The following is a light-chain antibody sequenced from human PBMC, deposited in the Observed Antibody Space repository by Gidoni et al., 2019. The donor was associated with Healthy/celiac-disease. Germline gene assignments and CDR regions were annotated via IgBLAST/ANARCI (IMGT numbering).Light chain of an antibody. Sequence: QSVLTQPPSVSGAPGHRVTISCTGRSSNIGAGYDVHWYQQLPGTAPKLHTYGNSNRPSGVPDRFSGSKSGTSASLAITGLQAEDEADYYCQSYDSSLSGWVFGGGTKLTVL. CDR3: QSYDSSLSGWV. CDR1: SSNIGAGYD. J-gene: IGLJ3*02. V-gene: IGLV1-40*01. CDR2: GNS.